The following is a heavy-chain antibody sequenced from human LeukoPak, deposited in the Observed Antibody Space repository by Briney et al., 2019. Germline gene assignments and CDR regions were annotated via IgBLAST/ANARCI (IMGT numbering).Heavy chain of an antibody. Sequence: GGSLRLSCAASGFTVSSNYMSWVRQAPGKGLEWVSVIYSGGSTYYADSVKGRFTISRDNAKNSIYLQMNRLRVEDTAVYYCARPRGYGTPHDAFDIWGQGTMVTVSS. J-gene: IGHJ3*02. CDR3: ARPRGYGTPHDAFDI. CDR2: IYSGGST. D-gene: IGHD5-18*01. V-gene: IGHV3-53*01. CDR1: GFTVSSNY.